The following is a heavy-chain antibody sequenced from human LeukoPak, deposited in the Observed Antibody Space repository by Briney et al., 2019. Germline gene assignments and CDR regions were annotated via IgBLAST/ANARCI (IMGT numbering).Heavy chain of an antibody. CDR3: ARLSESPVY. CDR1: GYTFTSYY. Sequence: GASVKVSCKASGYTFTSYYVHWVRQAPGQGLEWMGIIDPGGGTTTYAQRFQGRVTMTRDTSTSTLYMELSSLRSEDTAVYYCARLSESPVYWGQGTLVTVSS. J-gene: IGHJ4*02. CDR2: IDPGGGTT. V-gene: IGHV1-46*01. D-gene: IGHD2/OR15-2a*01.